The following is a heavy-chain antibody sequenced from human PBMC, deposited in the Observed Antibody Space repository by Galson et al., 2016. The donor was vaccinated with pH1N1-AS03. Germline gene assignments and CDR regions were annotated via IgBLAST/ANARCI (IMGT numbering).Heavy chain of an antibody. Sequence: SLRLSCAASGFTFTTYWMHWVRQAPGRGLVWVSSINGEGSSTRGTDSVKGRFFISRDNSKNTVYLQMNSLRVEDTAVYYCARRDSSGYFHALDMWGQGTMVNVSS. CDR3: ARRDSSGYFHALDM. CDR1: GFTFTTYW. V-gene: IGHV3-74*01. D-gene: IGHD3-22*01. CDR2: INGEGSST. J-gene: IGHJ3*02.